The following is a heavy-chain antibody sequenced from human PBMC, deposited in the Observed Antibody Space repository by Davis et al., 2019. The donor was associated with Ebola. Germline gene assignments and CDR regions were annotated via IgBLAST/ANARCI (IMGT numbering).Heavy chain of an antibody. V-gene: IGHV3-11*06. CDR2: ISSSSSYI. Sequence: GESLKISCAASGFTFSDYYMSWIRQAPGKGLEWVSSISSSSSYIYYADSVKGRFTFSRDNAKHSLYLQMNSLRAEDTAVYYCASVSRSARYYYYYYYMDVWGKGTTVTVSS. CDR1: GFTFSDYY. J-gene: IGHJ6*03. CDR3: ASVSRSARYYYYYYYMDV.